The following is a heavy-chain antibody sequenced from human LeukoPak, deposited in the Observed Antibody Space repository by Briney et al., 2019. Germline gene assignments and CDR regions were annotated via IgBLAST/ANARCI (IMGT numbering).Heavy chain of an antibody. D-gene: IGHD3-9*01. CDR2: INHSGST. J-gene: IGHJ4*02. Sequence: PSETLSLTCAVYGVSFSGYYWSWIRQPPGKGLEWIGEINHSGSTNYNPSLKSRVTISVDTSKNQFSLKLSSVTAADTAVYYCARGRRYFDWLPYDYWGQGTLVTVSS. CDR1: GVSFSGYY. CDR3: ARGRRYFDWLPYDY. V-gene: IGHV4-34*01.